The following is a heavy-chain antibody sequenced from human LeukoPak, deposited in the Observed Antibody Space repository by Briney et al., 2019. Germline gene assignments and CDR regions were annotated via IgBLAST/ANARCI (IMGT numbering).Heavy chain of an antibody. CDR2: IIPIFGRA. V-gene: IGHV1-69*13. CDR1: GGTFSSYG. D-gene: IGHD1-26*01. Sequence: SVKVSCKASGGTFSSYGISWVRQAPGQGLEWMGGIIPIFGRAKYAQKFQGRVTITADESASTAYMEVNSLRSEDTAVYYCARVGWNYYYMDVWGKGTTVTISS. J-gene: IGHJ6*03. CDR3: ARVGWNYYYMDV.